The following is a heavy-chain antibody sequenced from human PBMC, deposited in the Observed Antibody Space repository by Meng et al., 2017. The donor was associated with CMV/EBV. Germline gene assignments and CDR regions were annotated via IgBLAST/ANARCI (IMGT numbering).Heavy chain of an antibody. CDR3: ARSEAPPHGMDV. Sequence: GESLKISCAASGFTFSSYGMHWVRQAPGKGLEWVAFIRYDGSNKYYADSVKGRFTISRDNSKNTLYLQMNSLRAEDTAVYYCARSEAPPHGMDVWGQGTTVTVSS. V-gene: IGHV3-30*02. CDR2: IRYDGSNK. J-gene: IGHJ6*02. CDR1: GFTFSSYG.